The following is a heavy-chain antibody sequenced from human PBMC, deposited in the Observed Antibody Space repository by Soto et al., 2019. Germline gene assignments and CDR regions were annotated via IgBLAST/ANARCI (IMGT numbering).Heavy chain of an antibody. D-gene: IGHD3-3*01. CDR2: INYSGST. V-gene: IGHV4-59*12. CDR1: GGSISSYY. Sequence: PSETLSLTCTVSGGSISSYYWSWIRQPPGKGLEWIGDINYSGSTNYNPSLKSRVTISVDTSKNQFSLKLSSVTAADTAVYYCARRVFGVVKTFDYWGQGTLVTVSS. CDR3: ARRVFGVVKTFDY. J-gene: IGHJ4*02.